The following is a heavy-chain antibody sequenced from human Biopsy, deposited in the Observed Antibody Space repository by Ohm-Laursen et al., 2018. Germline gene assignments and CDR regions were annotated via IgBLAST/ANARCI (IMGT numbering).Heavy chain of an antibody. CDR2: IGWDGANT. CDR1: GFSVADYA. V-gene: IGHV3-43D*04. Sequence: SLRLSCAAAGFSVADYAMHWVRQVSGKGLEWVSFIGWDGANTYYGGSVRGRFTISRDNDKNALYLQMNSLRLEDSGFYYRAKGSEQLQDAGGVDAWGQGTLVTVSS. D-gene: IGHD1/OR15-1a*01. J-gene: IGHJ5*02. CDR3: AKGSEQLQDAGGVDA.